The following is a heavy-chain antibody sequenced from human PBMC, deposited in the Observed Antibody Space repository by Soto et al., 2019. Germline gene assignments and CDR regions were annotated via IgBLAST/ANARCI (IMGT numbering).Heavy chain of an antibody. J-gene: IGHJ4*02. D-gene: IGHD5-18*01. CDR1: GFTFSSYA. CDR3: AKDWLWFDY. Sequence: EVQLLESGGGLVQPGGSLRLSCAASGFTFSSYAMNWVRQAPGKGLEWVSTISGSGGSTYYADSVKGRFTISRDNSKNTLYLQMSSLRAGDTAVYYCAKDWLWFDYWGQGALITVSS. V-gene: IGHV3-23*01. CDR2: ISGSGGST.